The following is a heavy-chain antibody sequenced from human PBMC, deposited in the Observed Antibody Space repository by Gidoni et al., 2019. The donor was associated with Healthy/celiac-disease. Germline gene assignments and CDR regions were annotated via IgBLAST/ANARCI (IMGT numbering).Heavy chain of an antibody. CDR3: ARGYLPRSTPFDY. CDR1: GGSCSGYY. CDR2: INHSEST. Sequence: QVQLQQWGAGLLKPSETLSLTCAVYGGSCSGYYWGWIRQPPGKGLEGIGEINHSESTYYNPSLKSRVTISVDTSKNQFSLKRSSVTAADTAVYYWARGYLPRSTPFDYWGQGTLVTVSS. J-gene: IGHJ4*02. D-gene: IGHD1-26*01. V-gene: IGHV4-34*01.